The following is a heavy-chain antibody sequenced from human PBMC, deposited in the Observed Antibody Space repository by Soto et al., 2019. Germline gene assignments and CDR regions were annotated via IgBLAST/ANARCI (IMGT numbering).Heavy chain of an antibody. CDR2: INHSGST. V-gene: IGHV4-34*01. J-gene: IGHJ3*01. CDR1: CGSFGCYY. CDR3: ARVWGGAFDF. D-gene: IGHD3-10*01. Sequence: TSETLSLTCAVYCGSFGCYYCSWIRQPPGKGLEWIGEINHSGSTNYNPSLKSRVTISVDTSKNRFSLRLSSVTAADTAVYYCARVWGGAFDFWGQGTMVTVSS.